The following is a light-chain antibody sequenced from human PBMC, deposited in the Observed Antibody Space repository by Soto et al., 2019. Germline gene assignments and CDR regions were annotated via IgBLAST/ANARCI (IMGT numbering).Light chain of an antibody. CDR3: QQYNNWPIT. CDR2: GAS. Sequence: EIVLTQSPGTLSLSPGERATLSCRASQSVSSDFLAWYQEKPGQAPRLLIYGASNRATGIPARFSGSGSGTKFTLSISSLQSEDFAVYYCQQYNNWPITFGQGTRLENK. CDR1: QSVSSD. V-gene: IGKV3D-15*01. J-gene: IGKJ5*01.